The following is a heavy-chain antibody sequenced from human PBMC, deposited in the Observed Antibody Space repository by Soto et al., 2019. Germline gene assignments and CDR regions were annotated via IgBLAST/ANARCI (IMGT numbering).Heavy chain of an antibody. D-gene: IGHD3-10*01. V-gene: IGHV3-48*01. CDR2: ISSSSSTI. J-gene: IGHJ5*02. CDR3: ARFGNWFDP. Sequence: EVQLVESGGGLVQPGGSLRLSCAASVFTFSSYSMNWVRQAPGKGLEWVSYISSSSSTIYYADSVKGRFTISRDNAKNSLYLQMNSLRAEDTAVYYCARFGNWFDPWGQGTLVTVSS. CDR1: VFTFSSYS.